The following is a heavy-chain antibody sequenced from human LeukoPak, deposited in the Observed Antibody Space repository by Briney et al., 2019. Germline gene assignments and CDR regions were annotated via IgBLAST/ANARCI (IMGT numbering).Heavy chain of an antibody. Sequence: SETLSLTCTVSGGSISSSSYYWGWIRQPPGKGLEWIGSIYYSGSTYYNPSLKSRVTISVDTSKNQFSLKLSSVTAADTAVYYCARTHALLRYFDYWGQGTLVTVSS. CDR3: ARTHALLRYFDY. CDR1: GGSISSSSYY. D-gene: IGHD3-9*01. J-gene: IGHJ4*02. V-gene: IGHV4-39*01. CDR2: IYYSGST.